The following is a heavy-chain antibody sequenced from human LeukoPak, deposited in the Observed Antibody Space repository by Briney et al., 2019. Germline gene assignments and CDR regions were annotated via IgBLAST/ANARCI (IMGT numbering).Heavy chain of an antibody. J-gene: IGHJ4*02. CDR3: ARETPRRGETRDGYR. CDR1: GFIFKKYS. Sequence: GGSLRLSCAASGFIFKKYSMNWVRQVPGKGLECLANIKEDGSETYYADSVKGRFTISRDNPKNLLFLQINSLRVEDTAVYYCARETPRRGETRDGYRWGQGTVVTVSS. V-gene: IGHV3-7*01. D-gene: IGHD5-24*01. CDR2: IKEDGSET.